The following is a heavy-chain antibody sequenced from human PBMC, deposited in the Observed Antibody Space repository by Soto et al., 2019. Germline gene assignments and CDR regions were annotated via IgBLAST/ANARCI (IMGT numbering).Heavy chain of an antibody. CDR2: IIPIFGTA. Sequence: SVKVSCKASGGTFSSYAISWVRQAPGQGLEWMGGIIPIFGTANYAQKFQGRVTITADKSTSTAYMELSSLRSEDTAVYYCATDQQYYYHSSGLAAFDIWGQGTMVTVSS. CDR3: ATDQQYYYHSSGLAAFDI. CDR1: GGTFSSYA. D-gene: IGHD3-22*01. V-gene: IGHV1-69*06. J-gene: IGHJ3*02.